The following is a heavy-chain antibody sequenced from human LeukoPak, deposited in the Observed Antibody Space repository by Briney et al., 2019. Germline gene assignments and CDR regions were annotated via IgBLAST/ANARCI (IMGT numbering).Heavy chain of an antibody. CDR3: AKGDG. CDR2: IRNDRRKDGCNE. D-gene: IGHD5-24*01. CDR1: GFTFRRHW. Sequence: PGGSLRLSCAASGFTFRRHWMSWVRQAPGKGLEWVAFIRNDRRKDGCNECYADSVKGRFTISRDNSKNTVYLQMNSLRLEDTAIYYCAKGDGWGQGTLVTVSS. V-gene: IGHV3-30*02. J-gene: IGHJ4*02.